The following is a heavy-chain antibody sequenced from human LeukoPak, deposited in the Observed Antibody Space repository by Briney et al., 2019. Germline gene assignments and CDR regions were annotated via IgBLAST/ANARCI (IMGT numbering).Heavy chain of an antibody. CDR2: TNPSTGGT. D-gene: IGHD2-2*01. J-gene: IGHJ4*01. CDR1: GYTFTDSY. Sequence: GASVKVSCKNSGYTFTDSYLHSVRQVPGQGLEWMGWTNPSTGGTKSAQQFEGRVTMTRDTSNTTGYLELRSLRLDDTATYYCARGGTFCSITTGHEFDNRRHGTLVIVSS. CDR3: ARGGTFCSITTGHEFDN. V-gene: IGHV1-2*02.